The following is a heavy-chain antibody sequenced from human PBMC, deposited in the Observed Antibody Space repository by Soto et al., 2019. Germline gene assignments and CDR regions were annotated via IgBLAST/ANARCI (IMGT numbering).Heavy chain of an antibody. Sequence: GASVKVSCKASGYNFTSYGISWVRQAPGQRLEWMGWISAYNGNTNYAQKLQGRVTMATDTSTSTAYMELRSLRSDATAVYYCARDRVVTTCWFDPWGQGTLVTVS. CDR1: GYNFTSYG. CDR2: ISAYNGNT. J-gene: IGHJ5*02. D-gene: IGHD4-4*01. V-gene: IGHV1-18*01. CDR3: ARDRVVTTCWFDP.